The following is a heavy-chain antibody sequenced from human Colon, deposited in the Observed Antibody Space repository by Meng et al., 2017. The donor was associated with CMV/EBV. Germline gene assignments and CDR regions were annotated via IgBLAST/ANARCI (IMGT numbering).Heavy chain of an antibody. D-gene: IGHD2-2*02. CDR1: GFTFSSYW. CDR2: INSDGSST. Sequence: GESLKISCAASGFTFSSYWMHWVRQAPGKGLVWVSRINSDGSSTSYADSVKGRFTISRDSSKNTLYLQMNNVRPEDTAIYYCARGRRYCTSDSCYIFDSWGQGTLVTVSS. CDR3: ARGRRYCTSDSCYIFDS. J-gene: IGHJ4*02. V-gene: IGHV3-74*01.